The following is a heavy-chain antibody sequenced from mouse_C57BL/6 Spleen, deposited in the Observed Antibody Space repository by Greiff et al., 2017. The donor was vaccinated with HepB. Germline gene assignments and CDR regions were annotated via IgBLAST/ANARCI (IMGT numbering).Heavy chain of an antibody. J-gene: IGHJ3*01. V-gene: IGHV1-7*01. CDR2: INPSSGYT. CDR1: GYTFTSYW. D-gene: IGHD4-1*01. Sequence: VNVVESGAELAKPGASVKLSCKASGYTFTSYWMHWVKQRPGQGLEWIGYINPSSGYTKYNQKFKDKATLTADKSSSTAYMQLSSLTYEDSAVYYCARSVTGTAWFAYWGQGTLVTVSA. CDR3: ARSVTGTAWFAY.